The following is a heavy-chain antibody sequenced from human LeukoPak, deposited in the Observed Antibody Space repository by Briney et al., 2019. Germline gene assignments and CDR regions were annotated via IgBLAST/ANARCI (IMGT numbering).Heavy chain of an antibody. Sequence: PGGSLRLSCAASGFTSSSYWMSWVRQAPGKGLEWVANIKQDGSEKYYVDSVKGRFTISRDNAKDSLYLQMNSVRAEDTAVYYCARDRGSSGWYEFDYWGQGTLVTVSS. J-gene: IGHJ4*02. V-gene: IGHV3-7*01. CDR1: GFTSSSYW. CDR2: IKQDGSEK. D-gene: IGHD6-19*01. CDR3: ARDRGSSGWYEFDY.